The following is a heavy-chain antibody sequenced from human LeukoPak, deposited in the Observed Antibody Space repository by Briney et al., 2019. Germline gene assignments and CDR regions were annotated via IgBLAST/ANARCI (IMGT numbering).Heavy chain of an antibody. Sequence: ASVKVSCKASGYTFTSYDINWERHASGQGLEWMGWMNPNSGNTASAQKFQGRVTMTTNTSISTAYMELTGLRSEDTAMYFCARKGLLGSGKPWFDPWGQGTLVTVSS. D-gene: IGHD2-15*01. CDR1: GYTFTSYD. CDR3: ARKGLLGSGKPWFDP. V-gene: IGHV1-8*01. J-gene: IGHJ5*02. CDR2: MNPNSGNT.